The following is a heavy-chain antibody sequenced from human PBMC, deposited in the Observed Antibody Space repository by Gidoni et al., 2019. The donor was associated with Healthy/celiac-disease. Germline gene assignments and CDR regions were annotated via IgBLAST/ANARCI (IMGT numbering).Heavy chain of an antibody. V-gene: IGHV1-69*01. CDR1: GGPFSSYA. Sequence: QVQLVQSGAEVKKPGSSVKVSYKASGGPFSSYAIRWVRQAPGQGLEWMGGIIPIFGTANYAQKFQGRVTSTADESTSTAYMELSSLRSEDTSVYYCARGADYGDYNWFDPWGQGTLVTVSS. J-gene: IGHJ5*02. CDR2: IIPIFGTA. D-gene: IGHD4-17*01. CDR3: ARGADYGDYNWFDP.